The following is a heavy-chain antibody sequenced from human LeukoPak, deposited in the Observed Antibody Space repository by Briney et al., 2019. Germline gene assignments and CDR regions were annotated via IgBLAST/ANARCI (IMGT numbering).Heavy chain of an antibody. CDR1: GFTFSSYW. CDR2: INTDGSST. D-gene: IGHD6-13*01. CDR3: AREVAYSSSWYDY. J-gene: IGHJ5*01. V-gene: IGHV3-74*01. Sequence: GGSLRLSCAASGFTFSSYWMHWVRQAPGKGLVWVSRINTDGSSTSYADSVKGRFTISRDNAKNTLYLQMSSLRAEDTAVYYCAREVAYSSSWYDYWGQGTLVTVSS.